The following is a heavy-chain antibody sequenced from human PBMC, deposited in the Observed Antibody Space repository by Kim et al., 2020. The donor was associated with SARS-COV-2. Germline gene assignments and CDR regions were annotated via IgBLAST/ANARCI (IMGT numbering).Heavy chain of an antibody. CDR3: ARVAGYGDYVGSYYYGMDV. Sequence: SETLSLTCTVSGGSISSYYWSWIRQPPGKGLEWIGYIYYSGSTNYNPSLKSRVTISVDTSKNQFSLKLSSVTAADTAVYYCARVAGYGDYVGSYYYGMDVWGQGTTVTVSS. J-gene: IGHJ6*02. CDR1: GGSISSYY. CDR2: IYYSGST. V-gene: IGHV4-59*13. D-gene: IGHD4-17*01.